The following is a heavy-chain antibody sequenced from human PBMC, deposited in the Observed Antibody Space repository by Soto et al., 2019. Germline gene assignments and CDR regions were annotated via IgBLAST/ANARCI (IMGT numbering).Heavy chain of an antibody. CDR2: ISGSGGNT. V-gene: IGHV3-23*01. D-gene: IGHD2-8*01. CDR1: GFTFSSYA. J-gene: IGHJ4*02. Sequence: GGSLRLSCAASGFTFSSYAMSWVRQAPGKGLGWVSAISGSGGNTYYADSVKGRFTISRDDFKNTLYLQMNSLRTEDTAIYYCAKLRDFVVLPAGILDYWGPGTLVTVSS. CDR3: AKLRDFVVLPAGILDY.